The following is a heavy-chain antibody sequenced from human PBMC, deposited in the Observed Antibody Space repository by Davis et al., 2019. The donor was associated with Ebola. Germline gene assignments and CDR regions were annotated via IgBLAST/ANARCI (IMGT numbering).Heavy chain of an antibody. V-gene: IGHV3-21*04. Sequence: GGSLRLSCAASGFTFSSYSMNWVRQAPGRGLEWVSSISSSSSYIYYADSVKGRFTISRDNAKNSLYLQMNSLRAEDTAVYYCAKRGGSYPSYYFDYWGQGTLVTVSS. CDR3: AKRGGSYPSYYFDY. CDR1: GFTFSSYS. CDR2: ISSSSSYI. J-gene: IGHJ4*02. D-gene: IGHD1-26*01.